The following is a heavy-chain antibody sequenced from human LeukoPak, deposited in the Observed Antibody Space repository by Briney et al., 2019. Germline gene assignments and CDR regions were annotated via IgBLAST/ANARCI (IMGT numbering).Heavy chain of an antibody. CDR1: GGSFSGYS. J-gene: IGHJ4*02. Sequence: SETLSLTCAVYGGSFSGYSWSWIRQPPGKGLEWIGYIYHSGSTYYNPSLKSRVTISVDRSKNQFSLKLSSVTAADTAVYYCAREKVGYYDSSGYYRHFDYWGQGTLVTVSS. CDR3: AREKVGYYDSSGYYRHFDY. V-gene: IGHV4-30-2*01. D-gene: IGHD3-22*01. CDR2: IYHSGST.